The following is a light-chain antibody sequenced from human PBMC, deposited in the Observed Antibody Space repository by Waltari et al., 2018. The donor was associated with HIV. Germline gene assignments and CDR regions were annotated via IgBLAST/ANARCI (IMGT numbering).Light chain of an antibody. CDR3: SSYAGSNSYV. J-gene: IGLJ1*01. CDR1: SRDVGGYNF. CDR2: EVT. Sequence: QSALTQPPPASGSPGPSVTISCTGTSRDVGGYNFFSWYQQHPGKAPKLMIYEVTKRPSGVPDRFAGSKSGNTASLTVSGLQAEDEADYYCSSYAGSNSYVFGTGTKVTVL. V-gene: IGLV2-8*01.